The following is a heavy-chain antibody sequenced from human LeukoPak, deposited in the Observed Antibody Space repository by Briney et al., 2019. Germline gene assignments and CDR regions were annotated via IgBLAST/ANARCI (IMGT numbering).Heavy chain of an antibody. J-gene: IGHJ4*02. Sequence: GGSLRLSCAASGFTFSSYWMSWVRQAPGKGLEWVSAISGSGGSTYYADSVKGRYTISRDNSKNTLYLQMNSLRAEDTAVYYCAKPERIAAAGTCFDYWGQGTLVTVSS. CDR2: ISGSGGST. D-gene: IGHD6-13*01. CDR1: GFTFSSYW. V-gene: IGHV3-23*01. CDR3: AKPERIAAAGTCFDY.